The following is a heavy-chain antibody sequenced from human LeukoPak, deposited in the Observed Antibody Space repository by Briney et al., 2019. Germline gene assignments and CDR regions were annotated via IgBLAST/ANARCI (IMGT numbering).Heavy chain of an antibody. D-gene: IGHD5-18*01. Sequence: ASVKVSCKVSGYTLTELSMHWVRQAPGKGLEWMGGFDPEDGETIYAQKFQGRVTMTEDTSTDTAYMELSSLRSEDTAVYYCARVFRRRRGYSYGLFDPWGQGTLVTVSS. CDR3: ARVFRRRRGYSYGLFDP. CDR2: FDPEDGET. J-gene: IGHJ5*02. V-gene: IGHV1-24*01. CDR1: GYTLTELS.